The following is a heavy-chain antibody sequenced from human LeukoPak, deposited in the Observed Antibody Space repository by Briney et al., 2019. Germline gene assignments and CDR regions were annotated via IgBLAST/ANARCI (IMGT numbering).Heavy chain of an antibody. D-gene: IGHD1-14*01. CDR2: IYYSGST. J-gene: IGHJ4*02. CDR3: ARHGLITGYFDY. CDR1: GGSISSSSYY. V-gene: IGHV4-39*01. Sequence: SETLSLTCTVSGGSISSSSYYWGWIRQPPGKGLEWIGSIYYSGSTYYNPSLKSRVTISVDTSKNQFSLKLTSVTAADTAVYYCARHGLITGYFDYWGQGTLVTVSS.